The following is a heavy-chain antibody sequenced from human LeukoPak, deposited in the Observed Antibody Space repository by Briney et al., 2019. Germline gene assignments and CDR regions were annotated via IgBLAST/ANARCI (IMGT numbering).Heavy chain of an antibody. Sequence: SETLSLTCAVYGGSFSGYYWSWIRQPPGKGLEWIGEINHSGSTNYNPSLKGRVTISVDTSKNQFSLKLSSVTAADTAVYYCASSYCGGDCYSEWSYYYGMDVWGQGTTVTVSS. CDR1: GGSFSGYY. V-gene: IGHV4-34*01. J-gene: IGHJ6*02. CDR2: INHSGST. CDR3: ASSYCGGDCYSEWSYYYGMDV. D-gene: IGHD2-21*02.